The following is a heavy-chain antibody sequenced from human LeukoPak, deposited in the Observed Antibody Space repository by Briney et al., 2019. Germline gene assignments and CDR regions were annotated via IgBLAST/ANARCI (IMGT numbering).Heavy chain of an antibody. D-gene: IGHD3-22*01. V-gene: IGHV3-49*03. CDR2: IRSKAYGGTT. CDR3: TRAGDYYDSSGYYFWYYYYYGMDV. CDR1: GFTFGDYA. J-gene: IGHJ6*02. Sequence: GGSLRLSCTASGFTFGDYAMSWFRQAPGKGLEWVGFIRSKAYGGTTEYAASVKGRFTISRDDSKSIAYLQVNSLKTEDTAVYYCTRAGDYYDSSGYYFWYYYYYGMDVWGQGTTVTVSS.